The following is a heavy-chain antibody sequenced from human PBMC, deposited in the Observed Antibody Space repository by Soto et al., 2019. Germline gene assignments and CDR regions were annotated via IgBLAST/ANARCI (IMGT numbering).Heavy chain of an antibody. Sequence: RGSLRVSCAASGFTFSIYAMSWVRQAPGRGLEWVSAISGSGGSTYYADSVKGRFTISIDNSKNTLYLQMNSLRAEDTAVYYCAKVSVVVDAPLDFDYWGQGTLVTVSS. CDR1: GFTFSIYA. CDR2: ISGSGGST. V-gene: IGHV3-23*01. D-gene: IGHD2-15*01. CDR3: AKVSVVVDAPLDFDY. J-gene: IGHJ4*02.